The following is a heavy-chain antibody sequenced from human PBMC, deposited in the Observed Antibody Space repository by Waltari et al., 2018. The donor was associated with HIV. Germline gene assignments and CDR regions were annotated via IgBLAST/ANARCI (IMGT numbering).Heavy chain of an antibody. CDR3: AKDYSGSYTRGYSDY. Sequence: EVQLLESGGGLVQPGGSLRLSCAASGFTFINYAMGWVRQAPGKGLEWVSGSGGRCGSTYYADSVKGRFTISRDNSKNTLYLQMNSLRAEDTALYYCAKDYSGSYTRGYSDYWGQGTLVTVSS. J-gene: IGHJ4*02. V-gene: IGHV3-23*01. CDR1: GFTFINYA. D-gene: IGHD1-26*01. CDR2: SGGRCGST.